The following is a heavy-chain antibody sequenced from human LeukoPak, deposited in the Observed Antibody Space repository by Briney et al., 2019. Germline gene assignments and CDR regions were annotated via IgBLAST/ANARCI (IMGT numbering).Heavy chain of an antibody. D-gene: IGHD3-22*01. Sequence: GGSLRLSCAASGFTFSDYYMSWIRQAPGKGLEWVSYISSSGSTIYYAVSVKGRFTISRDNAKNSLYLQMNSLRAEDTAVYYCASSDYYDSSGYAWWGQGTLVTVSS. CDR2: ISSSGSTI. V-gene: IGHV3-11*01. CDR3: ASSDYYDSSGYAW. CDR1: GFTFSDYY. J-gene: IGHJ4*02.